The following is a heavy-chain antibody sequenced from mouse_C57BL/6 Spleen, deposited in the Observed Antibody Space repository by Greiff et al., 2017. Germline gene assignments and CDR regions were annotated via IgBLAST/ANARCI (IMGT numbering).Heavy chain of an antibody. CDR1: GYTFTSYW. J-gene: IGHJ3*01. D-gene: IGHD1-1*01. CDR2: IDPSDSET. Sequence: QVQLQQPGAELVRPGSSVKLSCKASGYTFTSYWMHWVKQRPIQGLEWIGNIDPSDSETHYNQKFKDKATLTVDKSSSTAYMQLSSLTSEDSAVYCCARTYYGSTWFAYWGQGTLVTVSA. CDR3: ARTYYGSTWFAY. V-gene: IGHV1-52*01.